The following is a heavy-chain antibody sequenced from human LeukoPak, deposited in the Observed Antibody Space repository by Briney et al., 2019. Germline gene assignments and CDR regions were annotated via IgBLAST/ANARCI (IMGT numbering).Heavy chain of an antibody. CDR2: INHSGST. V-gene: IGHV4-34*01. CDR3: ARRSGYCSSTSCYTASYYFDY. J-gene: IGHJ4*02. Sequence: SETLSPTCAVYGGSFSGYYWSWIRQPPGKGLEWIGEINHSGSTNYNPSLKSRVTISVDTSKNQFSLKLSSVTAADTAVYYCARRSGYCSSTSCYTASYYFDYWGQGTLVTVSS. CDR1: GGSFSGYY. D-gene: IGHD2-2*02.